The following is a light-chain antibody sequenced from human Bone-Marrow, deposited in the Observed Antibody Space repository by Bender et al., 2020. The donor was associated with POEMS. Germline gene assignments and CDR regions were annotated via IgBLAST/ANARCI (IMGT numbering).Light chain of an antibody. J-gene: IGLJ1*01. CDR1: SSDVGDSSS. CDR3: SSYTSSSTNV. V-gene: IGLV2-14*01. CDR2: DVS. Sequence: QSALTQPASVSGSPGQSITISCTGTSSDVGDSSSVSWYQQHPGKAPKLMIYDVSNRPSGVSNRFSGSKSGNTASLTISGLQAEDEADYYCSSYTSSSTNVFGTGTKVTVL.